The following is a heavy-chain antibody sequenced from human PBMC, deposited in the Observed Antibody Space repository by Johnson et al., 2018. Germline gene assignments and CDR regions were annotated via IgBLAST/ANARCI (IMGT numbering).Heavy chain of an antibody. Sequence: VQLVQSGGGLVKXGGSLRLSCAASGFTFSSYSMNWVRQAPGKGLGWVSSISSSSSSIYNADQMKGRFTISRDNAKNSLHLQMNSLRAEDTAVYYCARVGDYGDYGAFDIWGQGTMVTVSS. CDR1: GFTFSSYS. J-gene: IGHJ3*02. V-gene: IGHV3-21*01. D-gene: IGHD4-17*01. CDR3: ARVGDYGDYGAFDI. CDR2: ISSSSSSI.